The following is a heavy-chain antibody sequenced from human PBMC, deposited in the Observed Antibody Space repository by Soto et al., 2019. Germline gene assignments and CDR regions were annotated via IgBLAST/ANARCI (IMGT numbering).Heavy chain of an antibody. CDR2: ISAYNGNT. Sequence: ASVKVSCKASGYTFTSYGISWVRQAPGQGLEWMGWISAYNGNTNYAQKLQGRVTMTTDTSTSTAYMELRSLRSDDTAVYYCAKDSNSFSSGCSLDDWGKGTMVTVSS. J-gene: IGHJ6*04. CDR3: AKDSNSFSSGCSLDD. D-gene: IGHD3-3*01. CDR1: GYTFTSYG. V-gene: IGHV1-18*01.